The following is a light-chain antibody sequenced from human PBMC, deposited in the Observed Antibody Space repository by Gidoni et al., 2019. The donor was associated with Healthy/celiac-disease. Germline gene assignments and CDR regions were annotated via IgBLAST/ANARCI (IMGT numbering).Light chain of an antibody. V-gene: IGKV3-20*01. CDR3: QQYGSS. CDR2: GAS. J-gene: IGKJ4*01. CDR1: QSVSSSY. Sequence: DIVLPPSPGTLSLSPGERATLSCRASQSVSSSYLAWYQQKPGQAPRLLIYGASSRATGIPDRFSGSGSGTDFTLTISRLEPEDFAVYYCQQYGSSFXGXTKVEIK.